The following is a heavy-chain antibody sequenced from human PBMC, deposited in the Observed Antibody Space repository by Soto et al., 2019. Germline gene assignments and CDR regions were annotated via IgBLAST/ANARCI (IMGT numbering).Heavy chain of an antibody. CDR1: GFTFSSYA. CDR2: ISGSGGST. J-gene: IGHJ3*02. V-gene: IGHV3-23*01. Sequence: HPVGSLRLSCAASGFTFSSYAMSWVRQAPGKGLEWVSAISGSGGSTYYADSVKGRFTISRDNSKNTLYLQMNSLRAEDTAVYYCAKDRRVVGATPPPNAYDIWGQGTMVTVSS. D-gene: IGHD1-26*01. CDR3: AKDRRVVGATPPPNAYDI.